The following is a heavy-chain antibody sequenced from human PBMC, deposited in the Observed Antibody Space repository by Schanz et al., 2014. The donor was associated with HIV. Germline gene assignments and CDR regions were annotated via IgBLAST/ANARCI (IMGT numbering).Heavy chain of an antibody. CDR2: ISEFGGSA. J-gene: IGHJ4*02. Sequence: EVQMLESGGGLAQPGGSLRLSCEASGFTFSSLGMSWVRQAPGEGLEWVSGISEFGGSAWYADSVKGRFTISRDNARNSLYLQMDSLRVEDTAVYHCASVRVGGWGQGTLVTVST. CDR1: GFTFSSLG. CDR3: ASVRVGG. V-gene: IGHV3-23*01. D-gene: IGHD3-10*01.